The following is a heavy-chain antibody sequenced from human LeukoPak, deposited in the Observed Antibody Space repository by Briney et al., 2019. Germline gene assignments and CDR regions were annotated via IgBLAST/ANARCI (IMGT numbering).Heavy chain of an antibody. CDR3: ARRGSYYDY. CDR1: GYTSTDYY. CDR2: INPKSGAT. J-gene: IGHJ4*02. V-gene: IGHV1-2*02. Sequence: ASVKVSCKASGYTSTDYYIHWVRQAPGQRFEWMGWINPKSGATHYVERFQGRVTMTTDTSISTVYMELTRLTSDDTATYYCARRGSYYDYWGQGTLVTVSS. D-gene: IGHD3-10*01.